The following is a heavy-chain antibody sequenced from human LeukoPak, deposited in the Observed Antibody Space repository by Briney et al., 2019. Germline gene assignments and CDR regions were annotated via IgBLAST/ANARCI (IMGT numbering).Heavy chain of an antibody. D-gene: IGHD6-19*01. J-gene: IGHJ4*02. CDR1: GGSFIGYY. CDR3: ARVVAVATFDY. Sequence: SETLSLTCAVYGGSFIGYYWSWIRQPPGKGLEWIGEINHFGSTNYNPSLKSRVTISIDTSKNQSSLKLSSVTAADTAVYYCARVVAVATFDYWGQGTLVTVSS. CDR2: INHFGST. V-gene: IGHV4-34*01.